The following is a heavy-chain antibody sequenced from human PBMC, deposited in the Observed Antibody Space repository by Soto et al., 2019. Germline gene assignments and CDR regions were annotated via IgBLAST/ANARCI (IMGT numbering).Heavy chain of an antibody. V-gene: IGHV1-8*01. D-gene: IGHD3-10*01. Sequence: QVQLVQSGAEVKKPGASVKVSWKASGYTFPSYEINWVRQATGEGLEWMGWMNPNSGNTGYAQKFQGRVTMTRNTSISTAYMELSSLRSEDTAVYYCAREHYGNSAWFDPWGQGTLVTVSS. J-gene: IGHJ5*02. CDR2: MNPNSGNT. CDR3: AREHYGNSAWFDP. CDR1: GYTFPSYE.